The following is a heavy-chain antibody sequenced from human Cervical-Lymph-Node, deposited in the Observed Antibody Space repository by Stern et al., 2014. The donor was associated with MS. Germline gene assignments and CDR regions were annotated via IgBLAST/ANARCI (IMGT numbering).Heavy chain of an antibody. D-gene: IGHD1-7*01. CDR1: GFNVSSHY. CDR2: IYSDEST. Sequence: EVQLVESGGGLIQPGGSLRLSCAASGFNVSSHYMSWVRQAPGKGLEWVSIIYSDESTYYADSVKGRFTISRDNSKHTLFLQMNSPRAEDTAVYYCATGGTWNSYYFDQWGQGTLVTVSS. V-gene: IGHV3-53*01. J-gene: IGHJ4*02. CDR3: ATGGTWNSYYFDQ.